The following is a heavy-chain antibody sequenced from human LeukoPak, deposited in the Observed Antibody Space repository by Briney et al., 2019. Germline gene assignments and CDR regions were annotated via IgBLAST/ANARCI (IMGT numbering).Heavy chain of an antibody. CDR3: ARRTPYGGNSGGFGH. Sequence: SETLSLTCAVYGGSFSGYFWGWIRQPPGKGLEWIGSVSYSGDTYYNPSLKGRVTISVDTSKNQFSLNLRSVSAADTAVYYCARRTPYGGNSGGFGHWGQGILVTVSS. V-gene: IGHV4-34*01. CDR2: VSYSGDT. CDR1: GGSFSGYF. D-gene: IGHD4-23*01. J-gene: IGHJ4*02.